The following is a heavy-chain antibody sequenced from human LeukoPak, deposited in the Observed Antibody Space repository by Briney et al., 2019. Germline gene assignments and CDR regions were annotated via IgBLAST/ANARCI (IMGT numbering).Heavy chain of an antibody. CDR2: INPNSGGT. Sequence: GASVKVSCKASGYTFTGYYMHWVRQAPGQGLEWMGWINPNSGGTNYAQKFQGRVTMTRDTSISTAYMELSRLRSDDTAVYYCARDIAPGFGELFLEYAFDIWGQGTMVTVSS. D-gene: IGHD3-10*01. CDR3: ARDIAPGFGELFLEYAFDI. J-gene: IGHJ3*02. CDR1: GYTFTGYY. V-gene: IGHV1-2*02.